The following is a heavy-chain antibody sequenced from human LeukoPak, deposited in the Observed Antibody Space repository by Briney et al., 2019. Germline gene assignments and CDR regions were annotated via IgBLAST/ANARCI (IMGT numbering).Heavy chain of an antibody. J-gene: IGHJ4*02. CDR3: ARGPGPLWFGELPFDY. V-gene: IGHV1-2*02. CDR1: GYTFTGYY. CDR2: INPNSGGT. D-gene: IGHD3-10*01. Sequence: GASVKVSCKASGYTFTGYYMHWVRQAPGQGLEWMGWINPNSGGTNYAQKFQGRDTMTRDTSISTAYMELSRLRSDDTAVYYCARGPGPLWFGELPFDYWGQGTLVTVSS.